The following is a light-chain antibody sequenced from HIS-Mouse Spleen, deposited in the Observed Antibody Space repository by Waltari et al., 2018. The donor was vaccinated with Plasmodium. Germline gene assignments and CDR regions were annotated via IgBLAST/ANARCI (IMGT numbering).Light chain of an antibody. CDR1: NMGSKN. J-gene: IGLJ2*01. V-gene: IGLV3-9*01. CDR2: RDS. CDR3: QVWDSSTVV. Sequence: SYELTQPLSVSVALGQTARSTRGGNNMGSKNVHWYQQKPGQAPVLVIYRDSNRPSGIPERFSGSNSGNTATLTISRAQAGDEADYYCQVWDSSTVVFGGGTKLTVL.